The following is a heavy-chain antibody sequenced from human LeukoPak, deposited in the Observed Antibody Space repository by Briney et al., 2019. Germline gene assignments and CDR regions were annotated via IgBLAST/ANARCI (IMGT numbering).Heavy chain of an antibody. D-gene: IGHD5-18*01. CDR3: AKVPRYSYGSYYYYYGTDV. CDR1: GFTFSSYG. CDR2: ISYDGSNK. Sequence: GGSLRLSCAASGFTFSSYGMHWVRQAPGKGLEWMAVISYDGSNKYYADSVKGRFTISRDHSKNTLYLQMNSLRAEDTAVYYCAKVPRYSYGSYYYYYGTDVWGQGTTVTVSS. J-gene: IGHJ6*02. V-gene: IGHV3-30*18.